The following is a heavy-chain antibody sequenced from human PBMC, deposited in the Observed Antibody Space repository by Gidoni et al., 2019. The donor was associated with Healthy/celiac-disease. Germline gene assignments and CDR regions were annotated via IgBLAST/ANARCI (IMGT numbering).Heavy chain of an antibody. CDR2: IYYSGST. Sequence: QLQLQESGPGLVKPSETLSLTCTVSGGSISSSSYYWGWIRQPPGKGLEWIGSIYYSGSTYYNPSLKSRVTISVDTSKNQFSLKLSSVTAADTAVYYCARIADYDILTGQAYYFDYWGQGTLVTVSS. J-gene: IGHJ4*02. D-gene: IGHD3-9*01. V-gene: IGHV4-39*01. CDR1: GGSISSSSYY. CDR3: ARIADYDILTGQAYYFDY.